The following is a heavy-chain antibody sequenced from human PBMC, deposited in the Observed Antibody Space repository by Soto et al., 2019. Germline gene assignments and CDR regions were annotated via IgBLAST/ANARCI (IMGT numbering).Heavy chain of an antibody. Sequence: GGSLRLSCVGSGFTFSSYGMHWVRQAPGKGLECVAVISDTGSSHYYAASVEGRFTISRENSKNTLYLQMNSLRVEDTAVYYCARWLEVLTTSDSWGQGTLVTVSS. V-gene: IGHV3-30*03. CDR2: ISDTGSSH. CDR3: ARWLEVLTTSDS. D-gene: IGHD3-22*01. CDR1: GFTFSSYG. J-gene: IGHJ4*02.